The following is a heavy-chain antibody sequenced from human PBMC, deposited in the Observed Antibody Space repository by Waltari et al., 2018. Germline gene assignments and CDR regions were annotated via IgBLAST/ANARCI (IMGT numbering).Heavy chain of an antibody. J-gene: IGHJ3*02. D-gene: IGHD2-21*02. CDR2: NSHSGTT. V-gene: IGHV4-34*01. CDR1: GGSFSGYY. CDR3: ARQEIIVEVTGDAFDI. Sequence: QVQLQQWGAGLLKPSETLSLTCAVYGGSFSGYYWIWIRQPPGKGLGWIGENSHSGTTHYNPALKSRVTISLDTSKNQFSLKLSSVTAADTAVYYCARQEIIVEVTGDAFDIWGQGTMVTVSS.